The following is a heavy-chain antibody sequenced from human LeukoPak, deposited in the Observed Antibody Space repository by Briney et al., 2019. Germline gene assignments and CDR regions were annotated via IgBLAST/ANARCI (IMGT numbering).Heavy chain of an antibody. V-gene: IGHV1-69*02. CDR1: GGTFGSYT. Sequence: GSSVKVSCKASGGTFGSYTISWVRQAPGQGLEWMGRIIPILGIANYAQKFQGRVTITEDKSTSTAYMELSSLRSEDTAVYYCAPTYYDFWSGYYDGWFDPWGQGTLVTVSS. CDR3: APTYYDFWSGYYDGWFDP. D-gene: IGHD3-3*01. J-gene: IGHJ5*02. CDR2: IIPILGIA.